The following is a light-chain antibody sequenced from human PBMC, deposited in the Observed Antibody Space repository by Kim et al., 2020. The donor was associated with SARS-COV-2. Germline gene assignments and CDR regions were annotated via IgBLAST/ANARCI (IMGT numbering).Light chain of an antibody. Sequence: QSALTQPASVSGSPGQSFTISCTGTISDVGGYNYVSWYQQHPGIAPKLMIYDVSNRPSGLSNRFSGSKSGNTASLTISGLQAEDEADYYCNSYTSSSTVGFGGGTQLTVL. J-gene: IGLJ2*01. CDR2: DVS. CDR1: ISDVGGYNY. V-gene: IGLV2-14*03. CDR3: NSYTSSSTVG.